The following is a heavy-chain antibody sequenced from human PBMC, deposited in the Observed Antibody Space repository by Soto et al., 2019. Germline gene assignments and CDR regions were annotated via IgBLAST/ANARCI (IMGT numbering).Heavy chain of an antibody. CDR2: IIPIFGTA. J-gene: IGHJ5*02. Sequence: QVQLVQSGAEVKKPGSSVKVSCKASGGTFSSYAISWVRQAPGQGLEWMGGIIPIFGTANYAQKFQGRVTVRADEPTSNPCRERRSVRSEDAAVYYCASEGIVVVPAATEGGWSAPGGRGPLATVPS. D-gene: IGHD2-2*01. CDR3: ASEGIVVVPAATEGGWSAP. CDR1: GGTFSSYA. V-gene: IGHV1-69*01.